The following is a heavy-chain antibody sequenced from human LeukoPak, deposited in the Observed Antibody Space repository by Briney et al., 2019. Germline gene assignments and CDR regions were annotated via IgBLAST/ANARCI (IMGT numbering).Heavy chain of an antibody. D-gene: IGHD6-25*01. J-gene: IGHJ5*02. CDR3: ARGGSGGWFDP. CDR1: GGSISNYY. V-gene: IGHV4-59*01. CDR2: VYSSGDT. Sequence: SETLSLTCTVSGGSISNYYWTWIRQPPGKGLEWIGYVYSSGDTNYNPSLESRVTISVHTSKNQFSLKLSSVTAADTAVYYCARGGSGGWFDPWGQGTLVTVSS.